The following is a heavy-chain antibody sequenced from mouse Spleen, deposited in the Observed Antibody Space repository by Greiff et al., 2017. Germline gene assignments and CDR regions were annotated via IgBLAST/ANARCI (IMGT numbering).Heavy chain of an antibody. CDR1: GFTFSDYG. CDR2: ISSGSSTI. V-gene: IGHV5-17*01. J-gene: IGHJ4*01. D-gene: IGHD2-1*01. CDR3: ARGGYYGPYAMDY. Sequence: EVKLVESGGGLVKPGGSLKLSCAASGFTFSDYGMHWVRQAPEKGLEWVAYISSGSSTIYYADTVKGRFTISRDNAKNTLFLQMTSLRSEDTAMYYCARGGYYGPYAMDYCGQGTSVTVSS.